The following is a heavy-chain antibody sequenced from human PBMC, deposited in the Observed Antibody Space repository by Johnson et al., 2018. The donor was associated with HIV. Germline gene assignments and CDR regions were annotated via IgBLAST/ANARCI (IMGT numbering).Heavy chain of an antibody. D-gene: IGHD2-21*01. J-gene: IGHJ3*02. CDR1: GFTFSSYA. CDR2: LSGSGGST. V-gene: IGHV3-23*04. Sequence: EVQLVESGGGLVQPGGSLRLSCAASGFTFSSYAMSWVRQAPGKGLEWVSALSGSGGSTYYADSVKGRFNISRDNSKNTLYLQMNSLRAEDTAVYYCAKDFLYCCGDCYSGAFDIWGQGTMVTVSS. CDR3: AKDFLYCCGDCYSGAFDI.